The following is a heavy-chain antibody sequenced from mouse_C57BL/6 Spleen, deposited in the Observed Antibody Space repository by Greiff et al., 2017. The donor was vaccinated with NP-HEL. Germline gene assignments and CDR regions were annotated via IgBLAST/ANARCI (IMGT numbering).Heavy chain of an antibody. Sequence: VQLQQPGAELVKPGASVKLSCKASGYTFTSYWMHWVKQRPGQGLEWIGMIHPNSGSTNYNEKFKSKATLTVDKSSSTAYMQLSSLTSEDSAVYYCARSYYSNYAWYFDVWGTGTTVTVSS. CDR3: ARSYYSNYAWYFDV. J-gene: IGHJ1*03. CDR1: GYTFTSYW. CDR2: IHPNSGST. D-gene: IGHD2-5*01. V-gene: IGHV1-64*01.